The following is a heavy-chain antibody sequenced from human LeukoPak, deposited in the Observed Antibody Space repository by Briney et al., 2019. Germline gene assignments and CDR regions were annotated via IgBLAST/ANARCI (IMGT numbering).Heavy chain of an antibody. CDR1: GGSIKSYY. Sequence: SETLSLTCTVSGGSIKSYYWSWIRQPAGEGLEWLGHIYASGTTNYNPSLNSRVTMSVDTSKNQFSLRLASVTAADTAVHYCARVADRFGYNYGIDEYFDYWGQGTLVTVSS. J-gene: IGHJ4*02. CDR2: IYASGTT. V-gene: IGHV4-4*07. CDR3: ARVADRFGYNYGIDEYFDY. D-gene: IGHD5-18*01.